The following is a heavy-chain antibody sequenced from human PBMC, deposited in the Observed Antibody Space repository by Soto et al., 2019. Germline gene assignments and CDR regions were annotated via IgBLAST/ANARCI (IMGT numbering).Heavy chain of an antibody. CDR1: GGTFSSYA. V-gene: IGHV1-69*13. J-gene: IGHJ4*02. D-gene: IGHD3-16*01. Sequence: SVNVSCKASGGTFSSYAISWVRQAPGQGLEWMGGIIPIFGTANYAQKFQGRVTITADESTSTAYMELSSLRSEDTAVYYCARRRDYVWGALGYWGQGTLVTVSS. CDR3: ARRRDYVWGALGY. CDR2: IIPIFGTA.